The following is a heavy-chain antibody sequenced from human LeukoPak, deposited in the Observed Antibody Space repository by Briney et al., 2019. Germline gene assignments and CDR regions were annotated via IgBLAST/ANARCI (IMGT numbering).Heavy chain of an antibody. CDR1: GFTFSDYY. Sequence: GGSLRLSCAASGFTFSDYYMSWIRQAPGKGLDWVSYISSSGYTIYYADSVKGRFTISRDNAKNSLYLQMNSLRAEDTAVYYCARQTYYDFWSGYYGNFDYWGQGTLVTVSS. J-gene: IGHJ4*02. D-gene: IGHD3-3*01. V-gene: IGHV3-11*04. CDR3: ARQTYYDFWSGYYGNFDY. CDR2: ISSSGYTI.